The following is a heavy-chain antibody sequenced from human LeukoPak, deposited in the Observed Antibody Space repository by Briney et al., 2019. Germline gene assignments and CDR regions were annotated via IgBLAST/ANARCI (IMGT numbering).Heavy chain of an antibody. CDR2: ISYSGST. Sequence: SETLSLTCTVSGGSTSSSNNYWSWIRQPPGKGLEWIGYISYSGSTHYNPALKSRLSISGDRSKNQFSLKLTSVTAADTAVYYCVRGGEGYYYVDWGQGTLVTVSP. J-gene: IGHJ4*02. CDR1: GGSTSSSNNY. V-gene: IGHV4-30-4*01. D-gene: IGHD5-24*01. CDR3: VRGGEGYYYVD.